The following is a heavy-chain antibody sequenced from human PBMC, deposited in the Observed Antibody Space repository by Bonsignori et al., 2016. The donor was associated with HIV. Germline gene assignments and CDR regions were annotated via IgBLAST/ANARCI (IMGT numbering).Heavy chain of an antibody. Sequence: VKLLESGGGVIQPGGSLRLSCAASGFTFVRPCHALGPVKLRGRGLEWVALITWDGSTTHYTDSVKGRFTISRDNSRNSLSLQMTSLRPDDTAMYYCAKDLRTFFYGMDVWGQ. CDR2: ITWDGSTT. D-gene: IGHD3-16*01. CDR1: GFTFVRPC. J-gene: IGHJ6*02. V-gene: IGHV3-43D*04. CDR3: AKDLRTFFYGMDV.